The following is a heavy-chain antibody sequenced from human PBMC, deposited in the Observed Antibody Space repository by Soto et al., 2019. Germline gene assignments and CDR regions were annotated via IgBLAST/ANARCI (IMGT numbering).Heavy chain of an antibody. CDR1: GYSFTTYW. V-gene: IGHV5-51*01. D-gene: IGHD6-13*01. Sequence: GESLKISCKGSGYSFTTYWIGWVRQMPGKGLEWLGIIYPADSDTRFSPSFQGQVTMSADKSISTAYLQWSSLKASGSAMYYCARQTNKAAAELDFWGQGTLVTVSS. CDR3: ARQTNKAAAELDF. J-gene: IGHJ4*02. CDR2: IYPADSDT.